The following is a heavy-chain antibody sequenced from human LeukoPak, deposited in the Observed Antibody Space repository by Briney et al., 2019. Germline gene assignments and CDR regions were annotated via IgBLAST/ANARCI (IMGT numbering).Heavy chain of an antibody. J-gene: IGHJ3*02. CDR2: IYYSGST. CDR3: ARPQHDAFDI. Sequence: PSETLSLACTVSGGSISSSSYYWGWIRQPPGKGLEWIGSIYYSGSTYYNPSLKSRVTISVDTSKNQFSLKLSSVTAADTAVYYCARPQHDAFDIWGQGTMVTVSS. CDR1: GGSISSSSYY. V-gene: IGHV4-39*01.